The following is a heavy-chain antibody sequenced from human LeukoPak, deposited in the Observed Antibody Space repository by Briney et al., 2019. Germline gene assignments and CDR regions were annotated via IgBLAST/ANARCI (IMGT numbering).Heavy chain of an antibody. Sequence: SETLSLTCTVSGYSISSGCYWGWIRQPPGKGLEWIGSIYHSGSTYDNPSLKSRVTISVDTSKNQFSLKLSSVTAADTAVYYCAREGPYSRSYSYFDYWGQGTLVTVSS. D-gene: IGHD6-13*01. CDR2: IYHSGST. CDR3: AREGPYSRSYSYFDY. J-gene: IGHJ4*02. V-gene: IGHV4-38-2*02. CDR1: GYSISSGCY.